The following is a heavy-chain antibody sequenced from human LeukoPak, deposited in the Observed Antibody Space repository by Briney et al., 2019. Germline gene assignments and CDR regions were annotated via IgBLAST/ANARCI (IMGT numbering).Heavy chain of an antibody. D-gene: IGHD6-6*01. CDR3: AGGLRSIAAARFDY. V-gene: IGHV4-34*01. CDR2: INHSGST. Sequence: SETLSLTCAVYGGSFSGYYWSWIRQPPGKGLEWVGEINHSGSTNYNPSLKSRVTISVDTSKNQFSLKLSSVTAADTAVYYCAGGLRSIAAARFDYWGQGTLVTVSS. CDR1: GGSFSGYY. J-gene: IGHJ4*02.